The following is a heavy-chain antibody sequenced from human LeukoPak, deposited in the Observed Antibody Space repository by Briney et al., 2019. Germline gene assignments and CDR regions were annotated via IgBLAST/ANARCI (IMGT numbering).Heavy chain of an antibody. V-gene: IGHV3-23*01. D-gene: IGHD1-26*01. CDR2: ISGSGDNT. CDR1: GFTFSNYA. Sequence: GGSLRLSCAASGFTFSNYAMSWVRQAPGKGLEWVSAISGSGDNTYYADSVKGRFTVSRDNAKNSLYLQMNSLRSEDTALYYCARGSSGSYSIDAFDIWGQGTMVTVSS. CDR3: ARGSSGSYSIDAFDI. J-gene: IGHJ3*02.